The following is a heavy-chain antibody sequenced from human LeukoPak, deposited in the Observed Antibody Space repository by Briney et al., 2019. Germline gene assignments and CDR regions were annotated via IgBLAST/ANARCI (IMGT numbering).Heavy chain of an antibody. V-gene: IGHV3-48*04. J-gene: IGHJ6*02. CDR2: ISSSSSTI. Sequence: GGSLRLSCAAPGFTFSSYSMNWVRQAPGKGLEWVSYISSSSSTIYYADSVKGRFTISRDNAKNSLYLQMNSLRAEDTAVYYCARVLMVRGVNSMDVWGQGTTVTVSS. CDR1: GFTFSSYS. CDR3: ARVLMVRGVNSMDV. D-gene: IGHD3-10*01.